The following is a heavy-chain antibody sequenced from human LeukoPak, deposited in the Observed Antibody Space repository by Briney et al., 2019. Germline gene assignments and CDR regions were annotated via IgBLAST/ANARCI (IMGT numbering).Heavy chain of an antibody. CDR1: GFSFSSYA. J-gene: IGHJ3*02. V-gene: IGHV3-48*01. D-gene: IGHD2-15*01. CDR2: ISSSSSTI. Sequence: GGSLRLSCAASGFSFSSYAMTWVRQAPGKGLEWVSYISSSSSTIYYADSVKGRFTISRDNAKNSLYLQMNSLRAEDTAVYYCARVLRSGGDWDAFDIWGQGTMVTVSS. CDR3: ARVLRSGGDWDAFDI.